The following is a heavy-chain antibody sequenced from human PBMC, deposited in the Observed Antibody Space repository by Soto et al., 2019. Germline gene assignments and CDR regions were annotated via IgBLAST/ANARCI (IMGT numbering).Heavy chain of an antibody. Sequence: EVQLLESGGGLVQPGGSLRLSCAASGFTFNNYAMTWVRQAPGKGLEWVSAISGGGGTTSYAASLRGRFTVSRDGSTNTLYLQLRSLRAEDTALYYCAKGRGGSGSLTPRVDFWGQGTLVTVSS. J-gene: IGHJ4*02. D-gene: IGHD3-10*01. CDR1: GFTFNNYA. V-gene: IGHV3-23*01. CDR3: AKGRGGSGSLTPRVDF. CDR2: ISGGGGTT.